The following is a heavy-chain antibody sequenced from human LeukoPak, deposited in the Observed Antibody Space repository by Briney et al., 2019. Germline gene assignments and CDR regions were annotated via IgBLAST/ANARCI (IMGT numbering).Heavy chain of an antibody. CDR1: GFTLSHYW. CDR2: IKEDGSGK. J-gene: IGHJ5*02. Sequence: PGGSLRLSCSAFGFTLSHYWMTWVRQAPGKGLERVASIKEDGSGKSYVDSVKGRFTISRDNAKNSLYLQMNSLGAEDTAVYYCVRGGSYTFDPWGQGILVTVSS. CDR3: VRGGSYTFDP. D-gene: IGHD1-26*01. V-gene: IGHV3-7*01.